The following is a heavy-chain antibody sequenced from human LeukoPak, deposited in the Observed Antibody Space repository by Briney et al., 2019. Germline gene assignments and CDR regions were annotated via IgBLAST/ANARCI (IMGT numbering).Heavy chain of an antibody. Sequence: PGGSLRLSCAASGFTFSNAWMSWVRQAPGKGLEWVGRIKSKTDGETTDYAAPVKGRFTISRDDSKNTMYVQMNSLKIEDSALYYCTTAGRQGSDIWGQGTLVTVSS. V-gene: IGHV3-15*01. CDR1: GFTFSNAW. CDR3: TTAGRQGSDI. J-gene: IGHJ4*02. CDR2: IKSKTDGETT. D-gene: IGHD3-10*01.